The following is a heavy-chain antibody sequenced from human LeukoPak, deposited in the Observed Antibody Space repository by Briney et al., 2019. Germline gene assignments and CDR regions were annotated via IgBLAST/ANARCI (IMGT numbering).Heavy chain of an antibody. CDR1: GDSISTYY. D-gene: IGHD5-12*01. Sequence: SETLSLTCTVSGDSISTYYWSWIRQPPGKGLEWIGDFYYSGSTYYNPSLKSRVAISVDTSKNQFSLKLTSVTAADTAVYYCARHSRPGYGGYENAFDIWGQGTMVTVSS. CDR3: ARHSRPGYGGYENAFDI. CDR2: FYYSGST. J-gene: IGHJ3*02. V-gene: IGHV4-59*04.